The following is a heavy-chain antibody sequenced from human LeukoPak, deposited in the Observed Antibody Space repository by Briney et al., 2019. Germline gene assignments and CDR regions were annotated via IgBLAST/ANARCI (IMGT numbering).Heavy chain of an antibody. Sequence: SQTLSLTCAISGDSVSSNSAAWNWIRQSPSRGLEWLGRAFCRSKCYKEYAVSVKSRITINPDTSKNQFSIQLNSVTPEDTAVYYCARDLSGDGSGSSFDYWGQGTLVTVSS. CDR1: GDSVSSNSAA. CDR2: AFCRSKCYK. D-gene: IGHD3-10*01. V-gene: IGHV6-1*01. CDR3: ARDLSGDGSGSSFDY. J-gene: IGHJ4*02.